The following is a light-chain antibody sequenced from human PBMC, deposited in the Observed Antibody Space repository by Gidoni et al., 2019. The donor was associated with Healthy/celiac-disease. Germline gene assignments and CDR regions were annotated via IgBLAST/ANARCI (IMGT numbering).Light chain of an antibody. V-gene: IGKV4-1*01. Sequence: DIVMTQSPDSLAVSLGERATINCKSSPSVLYSSNNKNYLAWYQQKPGQPPKLLIYWASTRESGGPDRFSGSGSGTDFTLTISSLQAEDVAVYYCQQYYSTPFTFXPXTKVDIK. CDR2: WAS. CDR1: PSVLYSSNNKNY. CDR3: QQYYSTPFT. J-gene: IGKJ3*01.